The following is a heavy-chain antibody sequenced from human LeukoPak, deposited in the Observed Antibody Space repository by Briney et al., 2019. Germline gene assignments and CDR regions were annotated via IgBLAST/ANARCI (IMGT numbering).Heavy chain of an antibody. CDR2: ISSSGTTI. V-gene: IGHV3-11*04. D-gene: IGHD6-13*01. CDR1: GFTFSDYY. CDR3: ATVRGSSSSSWYAEY. Sequence: GGSLRLSCAASGFTFSDYYMSWIRQAPGKGLEWVSYISSSGTTIYYAASLKGRFIISRDNAKNSLYLQINSLRDEDTAVYYCATVRGSSSSSWYAEYWGQGTLLTVSS. J-gene: IGHJ4*02.